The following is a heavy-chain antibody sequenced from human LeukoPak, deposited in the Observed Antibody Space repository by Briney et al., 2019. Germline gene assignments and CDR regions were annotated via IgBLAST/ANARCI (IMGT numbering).Heavy chain of an antibody. CDR2: ISSSGSTI. V-gene: IGHV3-48*03. Sequence: GGSLRLSCAASGFTFSSYEMNWVRQAPGKGLEWVSYISSSGSTIYYADSVKGRFTISRDNAKNSLYLQMNSLRAEDTAVYYCARVLRYFDWSNDYWGQGTLVTVSS. CDR3: ARVLRYFDWSNDY. J-gene: IGHJ4*02. D-gene: IGHD3-9*01. CDR1: GFTFSSYE.